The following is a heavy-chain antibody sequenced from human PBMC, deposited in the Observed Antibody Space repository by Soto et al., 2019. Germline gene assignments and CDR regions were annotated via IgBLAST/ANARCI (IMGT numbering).Heavy chain of an antibody. Sequence: QVQLQQWGAGLLKPSETLSLTCAVYGGSFSGYYWSWIRQPPGKGLEWIGEINHSGSTNYNPSLKSRVTISVDTSKNQFSLKLSSVAAADTAVYYCASDGIGGSGYDFYYWFDPWGQGTLVTVSS. CDR1: GGSFSGYY. J-gene: IGHJ5*02. D-gene: IGHD5-12*01. CDR3: ASDGIGGSGYDFYYWFDP. V-gene: IGHV4-34*01. CDR2: INHSGST.